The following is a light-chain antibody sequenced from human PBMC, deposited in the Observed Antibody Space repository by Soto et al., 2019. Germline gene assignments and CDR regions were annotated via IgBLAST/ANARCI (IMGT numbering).Light chain of an antibody. CDR3: QQYSNWPVT. CDR2: GAS. Sequence: IVLRQYPATLSVYPRERATLSCRASQSVSSNLAWHQQRPGQAPRLLIYGASTRATGVPARFSGGGSGTEFTLTISCRQSEDFAVYWCQQYSNWPVTFGPGTRLEIK. J-gene: IGKJ5*01. V-gene: IGKV3D-15*01. CDR1: QSVSSN.